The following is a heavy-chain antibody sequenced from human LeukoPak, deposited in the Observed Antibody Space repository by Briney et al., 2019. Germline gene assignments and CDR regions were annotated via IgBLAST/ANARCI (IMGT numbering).Heavy chain of an antibody. CDR1: DDPFSSHY. D-gene: IGHD4-17*01. CDR3: ARDLVTVTKGFDI. Sequence: SETLSLTCAVSDDPFSSHYWTWIRQPPGKGLEWIGYISYIGSTNYNPSLKSRVTISIDTSKNQFSLKLTSVTAADTAVYYCARDLVTVTKGFDIWGQGTMVSVSS. J-gene: IGHJ3*02. V-gene: IGHV4-59*11. CDR2: ISYIGST.